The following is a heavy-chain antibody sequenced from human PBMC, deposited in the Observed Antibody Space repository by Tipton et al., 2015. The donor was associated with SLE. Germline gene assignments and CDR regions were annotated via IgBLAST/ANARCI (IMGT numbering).Heavy chain of an antibody. V-gene: IGHV4-34*01. Sequence: GLVKPSETLSLTCAVYGGSFSGYYWSWIRQPPGKGLEWIGEINHSGSTNYNPSLKSRVTISVDTSKNQFSLKLSSVTAADTAVYYCARGWAHAFDIWGQGTRVTVSS. J-gene: IGHJ3*02. CDR1: GGSFSGYY. CDR2: INHSGST. CDR3: ARGWAHAFDI.